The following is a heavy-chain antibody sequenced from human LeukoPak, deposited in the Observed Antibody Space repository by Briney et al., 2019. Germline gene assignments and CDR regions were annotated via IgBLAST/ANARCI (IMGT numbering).Heavy chain of an antibody. J-gene: IGHJ4*02. CDR3: VKDRYCSGGTCYWFDD. D-gene: IGHD2-15*01. CDR2: ITWGSGRM. CDR1: GFTFDDYS. Sequence: PGGSLRLSCVASGFTFDDYSMHWVRQVPGKGLEWVSSITWGSGRMDYADSVKGRFIISRDNGKKSLDLQMNSLRVDDTAVYYCVKDRYCSGGTCYWFDDWGQGTLVIVSS. V-gene: IGHV3-9*01.